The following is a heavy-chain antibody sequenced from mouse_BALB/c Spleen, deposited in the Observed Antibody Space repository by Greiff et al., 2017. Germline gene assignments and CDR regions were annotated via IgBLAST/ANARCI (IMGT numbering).Heavy chain of an antibody. D-gene: IGHD1-1*01. CDR3: AKSHYYGSSYAMDY. Sequence: QVQLQQSGPSLVQPSQSLSITCTVSGFSLTSYGVHWVRQSPGKGLEWLGVIWRGGSTDYNAAFMSRLSITKDNSKSHVFFKMNSLQADDTAIYYCAKSHYYGSSYAMDYWGQGTSVTVSS. V-gene: IGHV2-5-1*01. CDR1: GFSLTSYG. CDR2: IWRGGST. J-gene: IGHJ4*01.